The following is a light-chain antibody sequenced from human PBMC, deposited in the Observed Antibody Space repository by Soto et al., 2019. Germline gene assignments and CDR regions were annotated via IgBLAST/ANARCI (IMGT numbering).Light chain of an antibody. CDR1: QRTSIW. J-gene: IGKJ1*01. CDR3: QQYNSQSWT. CDR2: KAS. Sequence: DIQMTQSPSTVSASVGDRVTITCRASQRTSIWLAWYQQKPGKAPQLLIYKASILGSGVPSRSSGSGSGTEFTLTISSLHPDDFAIYYCQQYNSQSWTFGQGTKVDIK. V-gene: IGKV1-5*03.